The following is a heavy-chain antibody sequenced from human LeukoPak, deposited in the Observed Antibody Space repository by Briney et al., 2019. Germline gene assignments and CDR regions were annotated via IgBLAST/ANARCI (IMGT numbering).Heavy chain of an antibody. CDR2: ISGNGVSI. J-gene: IGHJ4*02. CDR1: GFTFSSYA. CDR3: AKGQFHFDSSGYYR. Sequence: PGGSLRLSCAASGFTFSSYAMSWVRQGPGKGMEWVSVISGNGVSILHADSVKGRFTISRDNSKNTLYLQMNSLRDEDTAVYYCAKGQFHFDSSGYYRWGQGTLVTVSS. D-gene: IGHD3-22*01. V-gene: IGHV3-23*01.